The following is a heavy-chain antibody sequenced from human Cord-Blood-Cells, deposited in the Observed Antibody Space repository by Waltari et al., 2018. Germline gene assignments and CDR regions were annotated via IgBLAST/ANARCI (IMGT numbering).Heavy chain of an antibody. J-gene: IGHJ3*02. V-gene: IGHV1-58*02. Sequence: QMQLVQSGPEVKKPGTSVKFSCKASGFTFTSSAMQWVRQARGQRLEWRGWIVVGSGNTNYAQQFQKRVTITGDMSTSTAYMELSSLRSEDTAVYYCAAGGKPGVFEIWGQGKRVTVSS. CDR1: GFTFTSSA. CDR3: AAGGKPGVFEI. CDR2: IVVGSGNT. D-gene: IGHD3-10*01.